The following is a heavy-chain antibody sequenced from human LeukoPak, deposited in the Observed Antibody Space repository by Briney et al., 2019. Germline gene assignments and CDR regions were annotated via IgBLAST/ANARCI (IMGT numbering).Heavy chain of an antibody. D-gene: IGHD3-3*01. CDR3: ARVSGFLEWLFPSGGWFDP. V-gene: IGHV4-59*01. CDR1: GGSISSYY. Sequence: PSETLSLTCTVSGGSISSYYWSCIRQPPGKGLEWIGYIYYSGSTNYNPSLKSRVTISVDTSKNQFSLKLSSVTAADTAVYYCARVSGFLEWLFPSGGWFDPWGQGTLVTVSS. J-gene: IGHJ5*02. CDR2: IYYSGST.